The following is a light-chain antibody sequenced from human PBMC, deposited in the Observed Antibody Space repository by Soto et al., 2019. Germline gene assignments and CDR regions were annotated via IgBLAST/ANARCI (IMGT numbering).Light chain of an antibody. CDR3: QHYGASPGV. J-gene: IGKJ3*01. Sequence: EIVLTQSPGTLSLSPGERATLSCRASQSVTNSYLAWYQQKPGQAPRLLIFGASSRATDIPDRFSGSVSGTDFTLTISRLESEYFAVYYCQHYGASPGVFGPGTKVDIK. CDR2: GAS. CDR1: QSVTNSY. V-gene: IGKV3-20*01.